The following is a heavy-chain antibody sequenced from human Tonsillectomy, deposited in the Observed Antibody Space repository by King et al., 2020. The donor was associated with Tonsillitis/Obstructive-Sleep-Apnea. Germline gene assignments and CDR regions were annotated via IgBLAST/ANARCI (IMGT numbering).Heavy chain of an antibody. CDR3: ARGGRTITIVGVVIPFDH. D-gene: IGHD3-3*01. J-gene: IGHJ4*02. Sequence: QLQESGPGLVKPSENLSLICNVSGGSISNSSYYWGWIRQPPGKGLEWIGNIYNSGNTFYNPSLRSRVTTSVDRSKNQFSLKLSSVTAADTAVYYCARGGRTITIVGVVIPFDHWGQGTLVTVSS. CDR2: IYNSGNT. CDR1: GGSISNSSYY. V-gene: IGHV4-39*01.